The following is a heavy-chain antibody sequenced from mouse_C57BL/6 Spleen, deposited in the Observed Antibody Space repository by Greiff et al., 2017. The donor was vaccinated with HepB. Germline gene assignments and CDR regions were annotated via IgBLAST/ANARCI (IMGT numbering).Heavy chain of an antibody. CDR1: GYTFTSYW. CDR2: IHPNSGST. V-gene: IGHV1-64*01. Sequence: VQLQQPGAELVKPGASVKLSCKASGYTFTSYWMHWVKQRPGQGLEWIGMIHPNSGSTNYNEKFKSKATLTVDKSSSTAYMQLSSLTSEDSAVYYWARQRYYGRSHWYFDVWGTGTTVTVSS. D-gene: IGHD1-1*01. J-gene: IGHJ1*03. CDR3: ARQRYYGRSHWYFDV.